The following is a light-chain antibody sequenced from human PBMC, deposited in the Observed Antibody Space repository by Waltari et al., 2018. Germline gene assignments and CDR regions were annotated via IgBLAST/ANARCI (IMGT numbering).Light chain of an antibody. V-gene: IGKV4-1*01. CDR1: QTVLYTSNKKNY. CDR3: QQYYATPPWT. Sequence: IVMTQSPDSLAVSLGERATINCKSSQTVLYTSNKKNYVAWYQQKAGQRPTLPISWASNRASGVPDRFSGSGSGTDFTLTVSSLQAEDVAVYYCQQYYATPPWTFGQGTKVEIK. J-gene: IGKJ1*01. CDR2: WAS.